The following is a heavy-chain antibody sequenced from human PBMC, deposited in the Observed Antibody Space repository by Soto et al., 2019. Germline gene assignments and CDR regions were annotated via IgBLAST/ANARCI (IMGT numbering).Heavy chain of an antibody. CDR1: GGIFSSFT. CDR2: VIPIFDTP. Sequence: SVKVSCKASGGIFSSFTISWVRQAPGQGLEWLGGVIPIFDTPTYAQNFQGRVTITADKSTNTVYMELSSLRSEDTAVYYCATHGATTMARGAMKHYYYVMDVWGQGTTVTVSS. D-gene: IGHD3-10*01. J-gene: IGHJ6*02. V-gene: IGHV1-69*06. CDR3: ATHGATTMARGAMKHYYYVMDV.